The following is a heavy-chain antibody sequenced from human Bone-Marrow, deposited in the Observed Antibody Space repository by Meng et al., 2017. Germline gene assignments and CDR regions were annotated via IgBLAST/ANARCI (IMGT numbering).Heavy chain of an antibody. V-gene: IGHV3-53*02. J-gene: IGHJ4*02. CDR3: ARSGSSWYQLDY. CDR1: GFTVSDHY. Sequence: EVQLVGTGGGLFRPGGSLRLSWAASGFTVSDHYMNWVRQAPGKGLEWVSVIYTGGDDSYYADFVKGRFTISRDRSKNTLYLQMNSLRVEDTGVYYCARSGSSWYQLDYWGQGTLVTVSS. CDR2: IYTGGDDS. D-gene: IGHD6-13*01.